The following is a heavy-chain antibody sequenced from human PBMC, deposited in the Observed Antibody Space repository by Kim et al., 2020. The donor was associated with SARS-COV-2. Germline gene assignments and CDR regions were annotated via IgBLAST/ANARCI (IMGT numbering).Heavy chain of an antibody. CDR2: IWYDGSNK. CDR3: AVYYYDSSGYPIDDAFDI. CDR1: GFTFSSYG. Sequence: GGSLRLSCAASGFTFSSYGMHWVRQAPGKGLEWVAVIWYDGSNKYYADSVKGRFTISRDNSKNTLYLQMNSLRAEDTAVYYCAVYYYDSSGYPIDDAFDIWGQGTMVTVSS. D-gene: IGHD3-22*01. V-gene: IGHV3-33*01. J-gene: IGHJ3*02.